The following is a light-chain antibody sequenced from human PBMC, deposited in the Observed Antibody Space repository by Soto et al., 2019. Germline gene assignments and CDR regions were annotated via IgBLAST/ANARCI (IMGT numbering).Light chain of an antibody. CDR3: CSYAGSTTWV. CDR2: EGS. Sequence: QSALTQPASVSGSPGQSITISCTGTSSDVGSYNLVSWYQQHPGKAPKLMIYEGSKRPSGVSNRCAGSNSGNTASLTISGLQAEDEADYYCCSYAGSTTWVFGGGTKLTVL. V-gene: IGLV2-23*01. J-gene: IGLJ3*02. CDR1: SSDVGSYNL.